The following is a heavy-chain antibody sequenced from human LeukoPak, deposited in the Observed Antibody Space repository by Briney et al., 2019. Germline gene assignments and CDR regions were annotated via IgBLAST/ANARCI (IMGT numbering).Heavy chain of an antibody. J-gene: IGHJ3*01. CDR2: ISYDGSNK. CDR3: ARAAIK. CDR1: GFTFSSYA. Sequence: PGGSLRLSCAASGFTFSSYAMHWVRQAPGKGLEWVAVISYDGSNKYYADSVKGRFTISRDNSKNTLYLQMNSLRAEDTAVYYCARAAIKWGQGTMVTVSS. V-gene: IGHV3-30*04.